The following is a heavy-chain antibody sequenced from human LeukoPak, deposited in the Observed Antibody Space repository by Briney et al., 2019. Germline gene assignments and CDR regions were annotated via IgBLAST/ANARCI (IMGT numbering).Heavy chain of an antibody. D-gene: IGHD3-16*02. CDR1: GGSVSSGAYY. Sequence: SETLSLTCTVSGGSVSSGAYYWSWIRQHPGKGLEWIGYIYYSGSTHYNPSLKSRVAISVDTSKNEFSLKLRSVTAADTAVYYCARAGYYDYVWGSYRSAYSQRRGYWGQGTLVTVSS. J-gene: IGHJ4*02. CDR3: ARAGYYDYVWGSYRSAYSQRRGY. CDR2: IYYSGST. V-gene: IGHV4-31*03.